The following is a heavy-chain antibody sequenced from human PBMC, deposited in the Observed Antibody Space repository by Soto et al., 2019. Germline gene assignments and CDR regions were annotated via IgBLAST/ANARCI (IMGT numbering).Heavy chain of an antibody. Sequence: QVQLVGSGGGVVQPGTSLRLSCEASGFTFSIYAMHWVRQAPEKGLEWVAVISSAGTNKNHADSVRGRFSISRDNSNNMLHLQMDNMRVDDTAVYYCVRSNSEAGWGQFDYWGQGTLVTVSS. D-gene: IGHD3-16*01. J-gene: IGHJ4*02. CDR3: VRSNSEAGWGQFDY. V-gene: IGHV3-30-3*01. CDR1: GFTFSIYA. CDR2: ISSAGTNK.